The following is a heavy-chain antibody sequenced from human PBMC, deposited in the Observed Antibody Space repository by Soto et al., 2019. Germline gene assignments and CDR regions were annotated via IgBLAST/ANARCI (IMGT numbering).Heavy chain of an antibody. V-gene: IGHV4-4*07. D-gene: IGHD3-10*01. J-gene: IGHJ4*02. CDR2: IYSGGRT. CDR3: ARGPGGFGDFSLDY. Sequence: QVQLQESGPGLVKPSETLSLSCGVSGGSISQYYWSWIRQPAGKGLEWIGRIYSGGRTNYNPSLESRVTMSVDTSKNKSSLKLSSVAAADTAVYYCARGPGGFGDFSLDYWGQGTLVTVSS. CDR1: GGSISQYY.